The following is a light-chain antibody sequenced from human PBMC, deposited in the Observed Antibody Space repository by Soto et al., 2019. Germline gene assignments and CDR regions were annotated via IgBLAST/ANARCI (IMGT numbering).Light chain of an antibody. CDR3: QQYGSSRLT. J-gene: IGKJ4*01. V-gene: IGKV3-20*01. CDR2: GAS. CDR1: QSVSSSY. Sequence: EIVLTQSPGTLSLSPGERATLSCRASQSVSSSYFAWYQQKPGQAPRFLIYGASTRATGIPDRFSGSGSGTDFTLTISRLEPEDFAVYYCQQYGSSRLTFGGGTKVEIK.